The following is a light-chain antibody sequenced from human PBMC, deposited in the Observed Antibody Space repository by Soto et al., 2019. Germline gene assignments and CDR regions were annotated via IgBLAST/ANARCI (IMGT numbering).Light chain of an antibody. CDR3: GTWASSLSDVV. J-gene: IGLJ2*01. CDR2: DNN. Sequence: QSVLTQPPSVSAAPGQTVTISCSGSSSNIGNNYVSWYQQLPGTAPKLLIFDNNKRPSGIPDRFSGSKSGTSATLGITGLQTGDEADYYCGTWASSLSDVVFGGGTNLTVL. CDR1: SSNIGNNY. V-gene: IGLV1-51*01.